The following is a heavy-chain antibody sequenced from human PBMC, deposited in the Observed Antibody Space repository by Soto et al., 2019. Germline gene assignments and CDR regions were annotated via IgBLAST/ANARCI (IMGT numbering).Heavy chain of an antibody. J-gene: IGHJ4*02. CDR1: GYTFTSYA. Sequence: QVQLVQSGAEVKKPGASVKVSCKASGYTFTSYAMHWVRQAPGQRLEWMGWINAGNGNTKYSQKFQGRVTITRDTSASTAYMELSSLRSEDTAVYYCARVPSPRVAVAGDDYWGQGTLVTVSS. D-gene: IGHD6-19*01. CDR2: INAGNGNT. CDR3: ARVPSPRVAVAGDDY. V-gene: IGHV1-3*01.